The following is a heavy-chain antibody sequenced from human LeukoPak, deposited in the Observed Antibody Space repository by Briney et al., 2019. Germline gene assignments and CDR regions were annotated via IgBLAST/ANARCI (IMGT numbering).Heavy chain of an antibody. CDR1: GFTFNNYV. CDR3: AKIGVGFGNLVGVFDM. Sequence: GGSLRLSCAASGFTFNNYVMHWVRQAPGKGLEWVSGISWNGGSTYYADSVKGRFTISRDNAKNTLYLQMNSLRAEDTAVYYCAKIGVGFGNLVGVFDMGSQGTMVTVSS. J-gene: IGHJ3*02. D-gene: IGHD3-10*01. CDR2: ISWNGGST. V-gene: IGHV3-9*01.